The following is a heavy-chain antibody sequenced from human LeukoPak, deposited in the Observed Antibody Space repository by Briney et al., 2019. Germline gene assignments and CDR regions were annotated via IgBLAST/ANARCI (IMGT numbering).Heavy chain of an antibody. Sequence: SETLSLTCTVSGDSITSYYWTWIRQPPRKGLEWIGYIYYSGSTNYSPSLKSRVTISVDTSKNQFSLRLSSVTAADTAVYYCARKQGDYWGQGTLVTVSS. CDR2: IYYSGST. J-gene: IGHJ4*02. CDR3: ARKQGDY. D-gene: IGHD1/OR15-1a*01. V-gene: IGHV4-59*01. CDR1: GDSITSYY.